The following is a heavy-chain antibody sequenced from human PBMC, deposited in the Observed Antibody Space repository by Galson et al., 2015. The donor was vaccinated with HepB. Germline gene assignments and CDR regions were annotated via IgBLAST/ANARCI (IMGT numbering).Heavy chain of an antibody. D-gene: IGHD1-1*01. J-gene: IGHJ4*02. CDR1: GFTFDDYA. Sequence: SLRLSCAASGFTFDDYAMHWIRQVPGKGLERVSGISWNSVSITYADSVKGRFTISRDNAKNSLYLQMNSLRAEDTALYYCAKDLGTTGTYVGFDYWGQGTLVSVSS. CDR3: AKDLGTTGTYVGFDY. CDR2: ISWNSVSI. V-gene: IGHV3-9*01.